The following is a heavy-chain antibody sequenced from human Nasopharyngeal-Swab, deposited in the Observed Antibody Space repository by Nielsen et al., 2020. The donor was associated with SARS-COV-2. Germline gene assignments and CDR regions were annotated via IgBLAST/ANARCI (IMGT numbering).Heavy chain of an antibody. V-gene: IGHV4-39*01. CDR3: ATERAIAVAGTFGAKFDY. J-gene: IGHJ4*02. Sequence: WIRQPPGKGLEWIGSIYYSGGTYYNPSLKSRVTISVDTSKNQFSLKLSSVTAADTAVYYCATERAIAVAGTFGAKFDYWGQGTLVTVSS. D-gene: IGHD6-19*01. CDR2: IYYSGGT.